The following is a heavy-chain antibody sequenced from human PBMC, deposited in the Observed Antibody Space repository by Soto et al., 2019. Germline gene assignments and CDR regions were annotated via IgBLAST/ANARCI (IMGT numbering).Heavy chain of an antibody. J-gene: IGHJ1*01. CDR2: TYYRSKWYN. Sequence: SQTLSLTCAISGDSVSSNSAAWNWIRQSPSRGLEWLGRTYYRSKWYNDYAVSVKSRITINPDTSKNQFSLQLNSVTPEDTAVYYCARDLVYDSSGYYRIAEYFQHWGQGTLVTVSS. CDR1: GDSVSSNSAA. D-gene: IGHD3-22*01. CDR3: ARDLVYDSSGYYRIAEYFQH. V-gene: IGHV6-1*01.